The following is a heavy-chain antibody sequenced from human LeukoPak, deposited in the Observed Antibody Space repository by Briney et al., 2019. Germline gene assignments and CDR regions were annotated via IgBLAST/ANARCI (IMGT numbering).Heavy chain of an antibody. CDR2: IYPGDPDT. CDR3: ARRKGGTIFGVVITGDAFNI. D-gene: IGHD3-3*01. V-gene: IGHV5-51*01. Sequence: GESLKISCKGSGYSFTSYWIGWVRQMPGKGLEWMGIIYPGDPDTRYSPSFQGQVTISADKSINTAYLQWSSLKASDTAMYYCARRKGGTIFGVVITGDAFNIWGQGTMVTVSS. CDR1: GYSFTSYW. J-gene: IGHJ3*02.